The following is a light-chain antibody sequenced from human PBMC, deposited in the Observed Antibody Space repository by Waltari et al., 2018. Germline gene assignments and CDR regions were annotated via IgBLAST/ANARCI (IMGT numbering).Light chain of an antibody. V-gene: IGLV4-69*01. Sequence: QLVLTQSPSASASLGASVKLTCTLSSGHSSNIIAWLQPQPGKAPRYLMKVNSDGSHRKGDVIPGRFSGSSSEAEPYLTIPSLQSEDEADYYCETGGHGTWVFGGGTKLTVL. CDR3: ETGGHGTWV. J-gene: IGLJ3*02. CDR2: VNSDGSH. CDR1: SGHSSNI.